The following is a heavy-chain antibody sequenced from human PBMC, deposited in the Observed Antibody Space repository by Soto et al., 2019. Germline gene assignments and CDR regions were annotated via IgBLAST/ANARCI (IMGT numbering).Heavy chain of an antibody. CDR2: ISAYNGNT. CDR1: GYTFASYA. J-gene: IGHJ4*02. CDR3: ARDPPPPDY. V-gene: IGHV1-18*01. Sequence: QVQLVQSGAEVKKPGASVKVSCKASGYTFASYAISWMRQAPGQWLEWMGWISAYNGNTNYAQELQCRVTMTADTSTSTAYMELRSLSSDDTAVYYCARDPPPPDYWGQGTLVTVS.